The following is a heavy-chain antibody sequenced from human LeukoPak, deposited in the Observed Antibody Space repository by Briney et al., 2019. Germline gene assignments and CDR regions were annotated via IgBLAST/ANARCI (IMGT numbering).Heavy chain of an antibody. Sequence: GGSLRLSCVPSGFTFSSSPMHWVRQAPGKGLEWVAGMSYGGSSQHYADSVKGRFTISSDNSKNTVYLQMNTLRAEDTAMYYCARDSGTYSSGWPLYFDYWAREPWSPSPQ. CDR3: ARDSGTYSSGWPLYFDY. CDR1: GFTFSSSP. CDR2: MSYGGSSQ. J-gene: IGHJ4*02. D-gene: IGHD6-19*01. V-gene: IGHV3-30*04.